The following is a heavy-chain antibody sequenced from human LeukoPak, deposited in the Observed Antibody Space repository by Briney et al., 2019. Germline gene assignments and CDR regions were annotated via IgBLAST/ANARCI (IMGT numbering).Heavy chain of an antibody. CDR3: ARMNYVSSGWGAPFDY. Sequence: GGSLRLSCAASGFTFSSFSMNWVRQAPGKGLEWVSYIRTSGTNTDYTGSVKGRFTISRDNAKNSLYLQMNSLRAEDTAVYYCARMNYVSSGWGAPFDYWGQGALVTVSS. D-gene: IGHD1-7*01. CDR1: GFTFSSFS. V-gene: IGHV3-48*04. J-gene: IGHJ4*02. CDR2: IRTSGTNT.